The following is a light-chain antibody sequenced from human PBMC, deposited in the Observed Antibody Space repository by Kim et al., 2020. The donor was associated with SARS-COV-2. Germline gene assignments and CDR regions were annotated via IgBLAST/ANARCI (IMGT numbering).Light chain of an antibody. V-gene: IGLV3-1*01. Sequence: VSPGQTASITCSRDKLGDKYASWYQQKPGQAPVLVIYQDIKRPSGIPERFSGSNSGNTATLTISGTQAMDEADYYCQAWDSASVVFGGGTQLTVL. CDR1: KLGDKY. J-gene: IGLJ2*01. CDR2: QDI. CDR3: QAWDSASVV.